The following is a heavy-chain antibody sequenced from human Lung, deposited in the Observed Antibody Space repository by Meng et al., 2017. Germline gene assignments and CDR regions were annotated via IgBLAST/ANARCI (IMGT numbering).Heavy chain of an antibody. D-gene: IGHD4-11*01. Sequence: QWQLQQWGAGLVKPSETLSLTCVVSGGSFSDYYWSWIRQPPGKGLEWIGEINHSGSTNYNPSLESRATISVDTSQNNLSLKLSSVTAADSAVYYCARGPTTMAHDFDYWGQGTLVTVSS. CDR2: INHSGST. CDR1: GGSFSDYY. CDR3: ARGPTTMAHDFDY. J-gene: IGHJ4*02. V-gene: IGHV4-34*01.